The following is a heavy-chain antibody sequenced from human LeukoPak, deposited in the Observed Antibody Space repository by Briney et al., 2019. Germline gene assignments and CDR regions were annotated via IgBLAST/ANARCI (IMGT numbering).Heavy chain of an antibody. CDR1: GYSFTSYW. Sequence: GESLKISCKGSGYSFTSYWIGWVRPMPGKGLEWMGIIYPGDSDTRYSPSFQGQVTISGDKSISTAYLQWSSLKASDTAMYYCARGGYSGTYYYYYGMDVWGQGTTVTVSS. D-gene: IGHD1-26*01. V-gene: IGHV5-51*01. CDR3: ARGGYSGTYYYYYGMDV. J-gene: IGHJ6*02. CDR2: IYPGDSDT.